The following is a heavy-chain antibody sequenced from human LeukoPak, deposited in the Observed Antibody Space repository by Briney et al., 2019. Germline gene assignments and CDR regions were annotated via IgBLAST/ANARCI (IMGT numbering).Heavy chain of an antibody. CDR1: GYSFTSYW. J-gene: IGHJ6*02. CDR3: ARQTTEGYYYYGMDV. Sequence: GESLKISCKGSGYSFTSYWIGWVRQMPGKGLEWMGIIYPGDSVTRYSPSFQGQVTISADKSISTAYLQWSSLKASDTAMYYCARQTTEGYYYYGMDVWGQGTTVTVSS. D-gene: IGHD1-14*01. V-gene: IGHV5-51*01. CDR2: IYPGDSVT.